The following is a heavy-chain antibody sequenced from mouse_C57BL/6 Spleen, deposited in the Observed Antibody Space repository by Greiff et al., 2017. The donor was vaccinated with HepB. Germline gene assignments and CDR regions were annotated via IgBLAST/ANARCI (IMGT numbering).Heavy chain of an antibody. J-gene: IGHJ3*01. CDR1: GYAFSSYW. V-gene: IGHV1-80*01. CDR2: IYPGDGDT. Sequence: QVQLKQSGAELVKPGASVKISCKASGYAFSSYWMNWVKQRPGKGLEWIGQIYPGDGDTNYNGKFKGKATLTADKSSSTAYMQLSSLTSEDSAVYFCARLDYGSSYTPWFAYWGQGTLVTVSA. D-gene: IGHD1-1*01. CDR3: ARLDYGSSYTPWFAY.